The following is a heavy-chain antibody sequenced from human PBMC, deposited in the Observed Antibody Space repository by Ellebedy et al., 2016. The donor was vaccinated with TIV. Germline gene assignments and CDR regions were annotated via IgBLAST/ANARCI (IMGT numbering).Heavy chain of an antibody. CDR3: ARVVPAAITETDWFDP. CDR1: GGSISSYY. V-gene: IGHV4-59*01. D-gene: IGHD2-2*02. Sequence: GSLRLXXTVSGGSISSYYWSWIRQPPGKGLEWIGYIYYSGSTNYNPSLKSRVTISVDTSKNQFSLKLSSVTAADTAVYYCARVVPAAITETDWFDPWGQGTLVTVSS. J-gene: IGHJ5*02. CDR2: IYYSGST.